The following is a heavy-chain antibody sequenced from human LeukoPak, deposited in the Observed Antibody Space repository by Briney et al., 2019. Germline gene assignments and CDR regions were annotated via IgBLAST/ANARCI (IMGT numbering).Heavy chain of an antibody. CDR1: GFTFSDCS. CDR2: IRKDSSEL. D-gene: IGHD1-1*01. V-gene: IGHV3-21*01. CDR3: AKDLQQLEAFDS. J-gene: IGHJ4*02. Sequence: GGSLRLSRVASGFTFSDCSLNWVRQAPGKGLEWLSSIRKDSSELFYADSVRGRSTISRDNAKNSLYLQMNSLRVEDTAVYYCAKDLQQLEAFDSWGQGTLVTVSS.